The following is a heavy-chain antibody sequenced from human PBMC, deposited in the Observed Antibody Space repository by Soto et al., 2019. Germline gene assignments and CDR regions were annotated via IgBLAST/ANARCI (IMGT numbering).Heavy chain of an antibody. D-gene: IGHD6-19*01. Sequence: QVQLVESGGGVVQPGRSLRLSCAASGFTFSIFGMHWVRQAPGKGLEWAAIIWDDGSNAYYADSVRGQFTNSRDNSKNTVYLQMNSLRAEDTAVYYCARDKGSSTVVSGISQEGYFDSWGQGTLVTVSS. CDR3: ARDKGSSTVVSGISQEGYFDS. V-gene: IGHV3-33*01. CDR1: GFTFSIFG. J-gene: IGHJ4*02. CDR2: IWDDGSNA.